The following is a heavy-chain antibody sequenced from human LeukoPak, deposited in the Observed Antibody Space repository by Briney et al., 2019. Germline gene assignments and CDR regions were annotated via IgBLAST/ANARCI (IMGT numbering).Heavy chain of an antibody. D-gene: IGHD6-13*01. CDR3: ARMSSSWYSTSYDY. CDR1: GYTFTSYG. J-gene: IGHJ4*02. V-gene: IGHV1-18*01. Sequence: ASVKVSCKASGYTFTSYGISWVRQAPGQGLEWMGWISAYNGNTNYAQKLQGRVTMTTDTSTSTAYMELSSLRSEDTAVYYCARMSSSWYSTSYDYWGQGTLVTVSS. CDR2: ISAYNGNT.